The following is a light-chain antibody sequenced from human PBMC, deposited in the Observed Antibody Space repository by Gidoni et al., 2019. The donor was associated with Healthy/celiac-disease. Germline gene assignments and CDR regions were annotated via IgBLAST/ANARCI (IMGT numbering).Light chain of an antibody. CDR2: DAS. CDR3: QQRSNWPPT. Sequence: EIVLTQSPATLSWSPGERATLSCRASQSVSSYLAWYQQKPGQPPRLLIYDASNRATGVPARFSGSGSGTDFTLTISSLEPEDFAVYYCQQRSNWPPTFGQGTRLEIK. V-gene: IGKV3-11*01. CDR1: QSVSSY. J-gene: IGKJ5*01.